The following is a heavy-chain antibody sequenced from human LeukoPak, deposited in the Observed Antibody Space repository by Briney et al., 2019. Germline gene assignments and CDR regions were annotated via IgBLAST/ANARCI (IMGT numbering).Heavy chain of an antibody. CDR3: APGGYIGYGHAFDI. Sequence: SETLSLTCTVSGASVSNNNYYWGWIRQPPGKGLEWIASIYYSGSTYYNPSLKSRVTISVDTSKNHLSLILSSVTAADTAVYYCAPGGYIGYGHAFDIWGQGTMVTVSS. J-gene: IGHJ3*02. D-gene: IGHD5-12*01. CDR2: IYYSGST. CDR1: GASVSNNNYY. V-gene: IGHV4-39*07.